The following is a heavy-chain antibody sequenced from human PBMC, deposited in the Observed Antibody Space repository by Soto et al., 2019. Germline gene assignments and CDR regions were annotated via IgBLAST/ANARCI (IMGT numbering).Heavy chain of an antibody. V-gene: IGHV3-33*06. D-gene: IGHD6-19*01. CDR3: AKATTNGGWFNPFDS. J-gene: IGHJ4*02. CDR1: GFNFRNYA. Sequence: PGGSLRLSCAASGFNFRNYAMHWVRQAPGKGLEWVAVIWSDGSEKYYGASVKGRFTISRDNSRDTLFLQMNSLTADDTAVYYCAKATTNGGWFNPFDSWGQGALVTVSS. CDR2: IWSDGSEK.